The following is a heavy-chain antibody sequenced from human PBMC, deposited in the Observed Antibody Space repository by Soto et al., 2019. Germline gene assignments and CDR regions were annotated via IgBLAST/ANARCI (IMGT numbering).Heavy chain of an antibody. V-gene: IGHV3-23*01. CDR1: GFTFSSYA. CDR2: ISGSGGST. Sequence: PGGSLRLSCAASGFTFSSYAMSWVRQAPGKGLEWVSAISGSGGSTYYADSVKGRFTISRDNSKNTLYLQMNSLRAEDTAVYYCAKHPQTYYDYVWGISHYYYYGMDVWGQGTTVTVSS. D-gene: IGHD3-16*01. J-gene: IGHJ6*02. CDR3: AKHPQTYYDYVWGISHYYYYGMDV.